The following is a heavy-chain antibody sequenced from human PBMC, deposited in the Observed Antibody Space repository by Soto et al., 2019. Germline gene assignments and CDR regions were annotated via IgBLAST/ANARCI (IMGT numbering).Heavy chain of an antibody. CDR1: GYTFTSYG. Sequence: QVQLVQSGAEVKKPGASVKVSCKASGYTFTSYGISWVRQAPGQGLEWMGWISAYNGNTNYAQKLQGRVTMTTDTATRTAYRGRGGRRAYDTAVYYCGGGRGGGEVWFGELPDYWGQGTLVTVSS. CDR3: GGGRGGGEVWFGELPDY. J-gene: IGHJ4*02. D-gene: IGHD3-10*01. CDR2: ISAYNGNT. V-gene: IGHV1-18*01.